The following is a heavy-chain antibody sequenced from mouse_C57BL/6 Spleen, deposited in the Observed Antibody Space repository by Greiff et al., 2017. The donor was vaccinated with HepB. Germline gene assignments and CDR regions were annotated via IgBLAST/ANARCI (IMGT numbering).Heavy chain of an antibody. CDR2: INPSSGYT. CDR1: GYTFTSYW. V-gene: IGHV1-7*01. Sequence: QVHVKQSGAELAKPGASVKLSCKASGYTFTSYWMHWVKQRPGQGLEWIGYINPSSGYTKYNQKFKDKATLTADKSSSTAYMQLSSLTYEDSAVYYCARPRITTVAAGFDYWGQGTTLTVSS. J-gene: IGHJ2*01. D-gene: IGHD1-1*01. CDR3: ARPRITTVAAGFDY.